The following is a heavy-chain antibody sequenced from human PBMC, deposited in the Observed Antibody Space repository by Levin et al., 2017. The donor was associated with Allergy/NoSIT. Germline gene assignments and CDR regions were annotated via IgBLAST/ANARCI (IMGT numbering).Heavy chain of an antibody. Sequence: GESLKISCKASGYTFTSYGISWVRQAPGQGLEWMGWISAYNGNTNYAQKLQGRVTMTTDTSTSTAYMELRSLRSDDTAVYYCARAAYDILTGYYEYYFDYWGQGTLVTVSS. D-gene: IGHD3-9*01. CDR2: ISAYNGNT. V-gene: IGHV1-18*01. CDR3: ARAAYDILTGYYEYYFDY. CDR1: GYTFTSYG. J-gene: IGHJ4*02.